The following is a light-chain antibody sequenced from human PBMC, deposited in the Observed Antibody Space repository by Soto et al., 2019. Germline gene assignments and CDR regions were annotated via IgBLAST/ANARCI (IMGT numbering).Light chain of an antibody. Sequence: IQLTQSPSSLSASMGDRVTITCRASQSISSWLAWYQQKPGKAPKLLIYDASSLESGVPSRFSGSGSGTEFTLTISSLQPDDFATYYCLQHNTFPWTFGQGTKVDIK. J-gene: IGKJ1*01. CDR3: LQHNTFPWT. CDR2: DAS. CDR1: QSISSW. V-gene: IGKV1-5*01.